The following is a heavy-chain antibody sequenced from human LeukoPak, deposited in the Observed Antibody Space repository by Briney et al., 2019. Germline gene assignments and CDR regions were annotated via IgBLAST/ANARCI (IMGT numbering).Heavy chain of an antibody. CDR2: ISSSSSYI. Sequence: GGSLRLSCAASGFTFSSYSMNWVRQAPGKGLEWVSSISSSSSYIYYADSVKGRFTISRDNAKNSLYLQMNSLRAEDTAVYYCARDRSDSSSNYDYWGQGTLVTVSS. V-gene: IGHV3-21*01. J-gene: IGHJ4*02. CDR3: ARDRSDSSSNYDY. CDR1: GFTFSSYS. D-gene: IGHD6-6*01.